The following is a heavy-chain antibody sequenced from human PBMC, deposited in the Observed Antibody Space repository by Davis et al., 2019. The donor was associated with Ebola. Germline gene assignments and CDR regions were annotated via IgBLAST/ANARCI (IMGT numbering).Heavy chain of an antibody. CDR2: IDYLVRT. CDR3: ASPHQIRGQDYFDC. CDR1: GASFRDYY. J-gene: IGHJ4*02. V-gene: IGHV4-34*10. Sequence: PSETLSLTCTLYGASFRDYYWGWVRQAPGKGLEWIGEIDYLVRTEYNPSLKSRVAMSIDTSKNQFSLRLTSVTAADTAMYFCASPHQIRGQDYFDCWGQGTLVTVST.